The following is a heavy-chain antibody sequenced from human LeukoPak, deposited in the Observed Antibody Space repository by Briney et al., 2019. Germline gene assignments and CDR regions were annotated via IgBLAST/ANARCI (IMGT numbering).Heavy chain of an antibody. CDR3: AKGKVNHLGGLDY. V-gene: IGHV3-23*01. D-gene: IGHD1-14*01. CDR1: GFSFXSYA. J-gene: IGHJ4*02. Sequence: GGSLRLSCAVSGFSFXSYAXXXVXXXPXXXXXXXXXVSETGDGTYYADSVKGRFIISRDNSKNTFYLQMDSLRADDTAMYYCAKGKVNHLGGLDYWGQGTLVTVSS. CDR2: VSETGDGT.